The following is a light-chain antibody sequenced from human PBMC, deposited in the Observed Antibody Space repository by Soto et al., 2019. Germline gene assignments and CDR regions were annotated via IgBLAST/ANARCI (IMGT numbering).Light chain of an antibody. CDR1: QGISSS. V-gene: IGKV1-9*01. CDR2: AAS. Sequence: DIQLTQSPSFLSASVGDRVTITCRASQGISSSLAWYQQKPGRAPKLLIYAASTLQSGVPSKFSGSGSGTEFTLTISSLQPEDFANYYCQQFISYPFTFGPGTKVDIK. CDR3: QQFISYPFT. J-gene: IGKJ3*01.